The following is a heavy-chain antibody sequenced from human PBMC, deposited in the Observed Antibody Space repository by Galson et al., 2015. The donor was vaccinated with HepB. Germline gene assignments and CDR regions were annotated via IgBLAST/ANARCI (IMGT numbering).Heavy chain of an antibody. Sequence: FAISGARVSSNSAAWNWLRQSPSRGLAWLGRTYYRSTWYNASAVSVTSRIPIHPDTSKNQFSLQLNSVTPEDTAVYYCAREYSGYDLDYWGQGTLVTVSS. CDR2: TYYRSTWYN. J-gene: IGHJ4*02. D-gene: IGHD5-12*01. V-gene: IGHV6-1*01. CDR1: GARVSSNSAA. CDR3: AREYSGYDLDY.